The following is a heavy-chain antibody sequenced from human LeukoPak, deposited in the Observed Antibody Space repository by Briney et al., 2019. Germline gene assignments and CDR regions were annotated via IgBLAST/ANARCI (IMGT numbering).Heavy chain of an antibody. J-gene: IGHJ4*02. CDR3: ARAGSSGYEGGYFDY. D-gene: IGHD3-22*01. V-gene: IGHV1-69*13. CDR1: GGTFSSYA. Sequence: SVKVSCKASGGTFSSYAISWVRQAPGQGLEWMGRIIPIFGTANYAQKFQGRVTITADESTSTAYMELSSLRSEDTAVYYCARAGSSGYEGGYFDYWGQGTLVTVSS. CDR2: IIPIFGTA.